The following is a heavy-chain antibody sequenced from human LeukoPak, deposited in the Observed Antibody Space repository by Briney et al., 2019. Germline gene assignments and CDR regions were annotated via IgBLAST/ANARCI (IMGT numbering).Heavy chain of an antibody. J-gene: IGHJ3*02. CDR2: IIPIFGTA. CDR1: GGTFSSYA. CDR3: ARESVAYCGGDCYAFDI. D-gene: IGHD2-21*02. Sequence: GASVKVSCKASGGTFSSYAISWARQAPGQGLEWMGGIIPIFGTANYAQKFQGRVTITTDESTSTAYMELSSLRSEDTAVYYYARESVAYCGGDCYAFDIWGQGTMVTVSS. V-gene: IGHV1-69*05.